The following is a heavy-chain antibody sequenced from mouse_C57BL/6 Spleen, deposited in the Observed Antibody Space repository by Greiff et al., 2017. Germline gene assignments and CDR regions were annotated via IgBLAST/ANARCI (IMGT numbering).Heavy chain of an antibody. J-gene: IGHJ4*01. V-gene: IGHV1-64*01. CDR3: ARGELEYYYAMDY. CDR1: GYTFTSYW. CDR2: IHPNSGST. Sequence: QVQLQQPGAELVKPGASVKLSCKASGYTFTSYWMHWVKQRPGQGLEWIGMIHPNSGSTNYNEKFKSKATLTVDKSSSTAYMQLSSLTSEDSAVYYCARGELEYYYAMDYWGQGTSVTVSS.